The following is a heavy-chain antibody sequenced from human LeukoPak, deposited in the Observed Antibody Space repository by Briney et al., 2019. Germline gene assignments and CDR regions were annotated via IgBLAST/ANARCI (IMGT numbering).Heavy chain of an antibody. D-gene: IGHD3-22*01. CDR2: IKQDGSEK. Sequence: GGSLRLSCAASGFTFSSYWMSWVRQAPGKVLEWVANIKQDGSEKYYVDSVKGRFTISRDNAKNSLYLQMNSLRAEDTAVYYCARDRPYYYDSSGYVDAFDIWGQGTMVTVSS. V-gene: IGHV3-7*01. CDR3: ARDRPYYYDSSGYVDAFDI. J-gene: IGHJ3*02. CDR1: GFTFSSYW.